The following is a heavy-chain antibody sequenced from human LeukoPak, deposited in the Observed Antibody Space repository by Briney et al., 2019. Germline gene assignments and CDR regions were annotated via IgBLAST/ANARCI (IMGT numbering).Heavy chain of an antibody. J-gene: IGHJ5*02. V-gene: IGHV3-66*01. CDR1: GLTVSSNY. D-gene: IGHD4-23*01. CDR3: ARFVTGTTVINSGWFDP. CDR2: IYSGGNT. Sequence: GGSLRLSCAASGLTVSSNYMTWVRQAPGKGLEWASVIYSGGNTYYADSVKGRFSISRDNSKNTVYLQMNSLRVEDTAVYYCARFVTGTTVINSGWFDPWGQGTLVTVSS.